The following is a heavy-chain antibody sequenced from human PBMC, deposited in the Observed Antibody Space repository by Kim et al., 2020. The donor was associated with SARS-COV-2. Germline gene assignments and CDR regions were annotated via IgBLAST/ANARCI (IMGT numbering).Heavy chain of an antibody. CDR2: IYLSGTA. J-gene: IGHJ5*02. CDR1: GDSISSSFS. D-gene: IGHD1-26*01. CDR3: ARRSRGAIDP. V-gene: IGHV4-39*01. Sequence: SETLSLTCTVSGDSISSSFSWDWIRQAPGKELEWIGGIYLSGTAYYNPSLKSRATISVDTSKNQFSLNLNSVIDADTAVYYCARRSRGAIDPWGQGALVTVSS.